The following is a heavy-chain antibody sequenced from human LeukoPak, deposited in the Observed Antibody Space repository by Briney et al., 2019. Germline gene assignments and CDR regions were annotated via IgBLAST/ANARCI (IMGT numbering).Heavy chain of an antibody. CDR2: MSGSGNST. D-gene: IGHD6-19*01. CDR3: ATARGYSSEYK. CDR1: GFTFNTYV. Sequence: GGSLRLSCAASGFTFNTYVISWVRQAPREGLEWVSSMSGSGNSTYYAHSVKARFDISRDNSKNTLYLRMNSLRAEDTAVYYCATARGYSSEYKWGQGTLVTVSS. J-gene: IGHJ4*02. V-gene: IGHV3-23*01.